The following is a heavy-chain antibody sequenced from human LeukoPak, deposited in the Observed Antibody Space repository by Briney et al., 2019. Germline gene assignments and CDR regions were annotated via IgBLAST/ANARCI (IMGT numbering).Heavy chain of an antibody. Sequence: ASVKVSCKASGYTFTGYYMHWVRQAPGQGLEWMGWINPNSGGTNYAQKFQGRVTMTRDTSISTAYMELSRPRSDDTAVYYCARDSVPTSGFDPWGQGTLVTVSS. D-gene: IGHD3-16*01. J-gene: IGHJ5*02. CDR2: INPNSGGT. V-gene: IGHV1-2*02. CDR3: ARDSVPTSGFDP. CDR1: GYTFTGYY.